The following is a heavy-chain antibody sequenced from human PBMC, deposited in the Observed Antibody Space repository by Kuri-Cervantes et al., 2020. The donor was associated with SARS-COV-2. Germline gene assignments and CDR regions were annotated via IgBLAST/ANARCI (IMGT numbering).Heavy chain of an antibody. J-gene: IGHJ2*01. CDR2: IYYSGST. V-gene: IGHV4-39*07. CDR1: GGSISSSSYY. Sequence: SETLSLTCTVSGGSISSSSYYWGWIRQPPGKGLEWIGSIYYSGSTYYNPSLKSRVTISVDTSKNQFSLKLSSVTAADTAVYYCARVFGDKSTYWYFDLWGRGTLVTVSS. CDR3: ARVFGDKSTYWYFDL. D-gene: IGHD4-17*01.